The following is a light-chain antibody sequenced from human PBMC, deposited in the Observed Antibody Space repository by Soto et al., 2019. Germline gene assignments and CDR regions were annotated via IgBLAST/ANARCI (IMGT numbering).Light chain of an antibody. CDR2: DVS. CDR1: SSDVGGYNY. Sequence: QSVLTQPASVSGSPGQSITISCTGTSSDVGGYNYVSWYQQHPGKAPKLMIYDVSNRPSGVSNRFSGSKSGNTASLTISGLQAEDDADYYCSSYTSSSTLYGFGTGTKVTVL. J-gene: IGLJ1*01. V-gene: IGLV2-14*01. CDR3: SSYTSSSTLYG.